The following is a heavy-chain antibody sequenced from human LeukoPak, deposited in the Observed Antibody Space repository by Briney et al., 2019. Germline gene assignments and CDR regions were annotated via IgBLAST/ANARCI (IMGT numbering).Heavy chain of an antibody. Sequence: GGSLRLSCAASGFTFSSYAMSWVRQAPGKGLEWVSAISGSGGGTYYADSVKGRFTISRDNSKNTLYLQMNSLRTEDTAVYYCAKAPFTTRDYYFDYWGQGTLVTVSS. V-gene: IGHV3-23*01. CDR3: AKAPFTTRDYYFDY. CDR1: GFTFSSYA. J-gene: IGHJ4*02. D-gene: IGHD1-14*01. CDR2: ISGSGGGT.